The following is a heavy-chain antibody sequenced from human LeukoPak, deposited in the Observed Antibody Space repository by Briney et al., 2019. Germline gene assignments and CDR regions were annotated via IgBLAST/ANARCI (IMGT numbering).Heavy chain of an antibody. Sequence: QTLSLTCAISGDSVSSNSAAWNWITQSPSRSLEWRGRAYYRSKWYYDYAVAVKSRISINPDTSKNQCSVQLSSVTPEDTAVYYCARDPVGGSTIFDYWGQGTLVTVCS. CDR1: GDSVSSNSAA. D-gene: IGHD1-26*01. CDR3: ARDPVGGSTIFDY. CDR2: AYYRSKWYY. V-gene: IGHV6-1*01. J-gene: IGHJ4*02.